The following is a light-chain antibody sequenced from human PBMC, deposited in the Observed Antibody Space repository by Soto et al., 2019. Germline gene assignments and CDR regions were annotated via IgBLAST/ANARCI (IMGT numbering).Light chain of an antibody. Sequence: QSVLTQSPSASASLGASVKLTCTLSSGHSSYVIAWHQQQPEKGPRYLMKLNSDGSHTKGDGIPDRFSGSSSGAERYLTISSLQSEDEADYYCQTWGTGIVVFGGGTKVTVL. CDR3: QTWGTGIVV. CDR2: LNSDGSH. CDR1: SGHSSYV. V-gene: IGLV4-69*01. J-gene: IGLJ2*01.